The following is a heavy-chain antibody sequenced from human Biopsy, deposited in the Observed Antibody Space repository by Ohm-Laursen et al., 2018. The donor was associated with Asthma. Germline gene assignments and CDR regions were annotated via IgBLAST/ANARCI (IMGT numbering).Heavy chain of an antibody. CDR3: VRDGTDDAFDI. V-gene: IGHV3-30*01. D-gene: IGHD1-1*01. CDR2: ISKDASTQ. CDR1: GFSFSNFA. J-gene: IGHJ3*02. Sequence: SLRLSCSASGFSFSNFAIHWVRQAPGKGLGWVGVISKDASTQDYADSVKGRFTMARDNSKSTLDLQMNSLREEDTAVYYCVRDGTDDAFDIWGQGTVASVSS.